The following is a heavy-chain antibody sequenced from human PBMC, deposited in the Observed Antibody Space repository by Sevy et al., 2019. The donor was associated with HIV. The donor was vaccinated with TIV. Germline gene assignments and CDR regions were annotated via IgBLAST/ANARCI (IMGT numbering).Heavy chain of an antibody. V-gene: IGHV3-23*01. Sequence: GGSLRLSCAASGFTFSSYAMSWVRHAPGKGLEWVSAISGSGGSTYYADSVKGRFTISRDNSKNTLYLQMNSLRAEDTAIYYCAKGGYSYGSDYFDYWGQGTLVTVSS. D-gene: IGHD5-18*01. J-gene: IGHJ4*02. CDR3: AKGGYSYGSDYFDY. CDR2: ISGSGGST. CDR1: GFTFSSYA.